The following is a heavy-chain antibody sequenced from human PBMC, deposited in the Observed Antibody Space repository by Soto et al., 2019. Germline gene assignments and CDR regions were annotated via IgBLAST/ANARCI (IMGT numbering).Heavy chain of an antibody. CDR3: ARGVGSGSYYNQYNWFDP. V-gene: IGHV1-18*01. D-gene: IGHD3-10*01. J-gene: IGHJ5*02. CDR1: GYTFSSYA. CDR2: ISAYNGNT. Sequence: ASVKVSCKASGYTFSSYAITWVRQAPGQGLEWMGWISAYNGNTKYAQKLQGRVTMTTDTSTSTAYMELRSLRSDDTAVYYCARGVGSGSYYNQYNWFDPWGQGTLVTVS.